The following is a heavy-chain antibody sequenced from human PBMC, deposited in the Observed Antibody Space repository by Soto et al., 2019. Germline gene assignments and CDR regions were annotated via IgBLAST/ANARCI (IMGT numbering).Heavy chain of an antibody. CDR2: IYRTGST. CDR1: GASFTSNDW. CDR3: ASRDPGTSVDY. Sequence: SETLSLTCAVSGASFTSNDWWTWVHQSPGRGLEWIGEIYRTGSTNYNPSLKSRVTISLDKSENQFSLKVTSLTAADTAVYYCASRDPGTSVDYWGQGTLVTVSS. V-gene: IGHV4-4*02. J-gene: IGHJ4*02. D-gene: IGHD1-7*01.